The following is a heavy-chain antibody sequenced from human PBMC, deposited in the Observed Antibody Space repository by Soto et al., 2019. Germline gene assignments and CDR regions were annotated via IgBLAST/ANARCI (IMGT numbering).Heavy chain of an antibody. J-gene: IGHJ4*02. CDR3: ARHGYNYGGGYFDY. Sequence: RLSCAASGFTFSSYGMHWVHQAPGKGLEWVAVISYDGSNKYYADSVKGRFTISRDNSKNTLYLQMNSLRAEDTAVYYCARHGYNYGGGYFDYWGQGTLVTVSS. D-gene: IGHD5-18*01. CDR1: GFTFSSYG. CDR2: ISYDGSNK. V-gene: IGHV3-30*03.